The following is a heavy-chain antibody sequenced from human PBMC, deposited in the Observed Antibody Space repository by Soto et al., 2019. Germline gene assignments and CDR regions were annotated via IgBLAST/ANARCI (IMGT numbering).Heavy chain of an antibody. CDR2: IKEDGSEK. CDR1: GFTFSNSW. J-gene: IGHJ6*02. CDR3: TRKRFGVDV. V-gene: IGHV3-7*03. Sequence: GGSLRLSCAAPGFTFSNSWMSWVRQAPGKGLEWVANIKEDGSEKDYVDPVKGRFTITRDNAKNSLYLQMNNLRAEDTAVYFCTRKRFGVDVWGQGTTVTVSS.